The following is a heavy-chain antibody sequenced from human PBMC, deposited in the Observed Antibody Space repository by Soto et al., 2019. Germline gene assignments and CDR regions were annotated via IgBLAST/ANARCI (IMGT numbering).Heavy chain of an antibody. D-gene: IGHD5-12*01. CDR1: GYTFTSYG. CDR2: ISAYNGNT. CDR3: ARGIGGYSGYSRDYFDY. V-gene: IGHV1-18*01. J-gene: IGHJ4*02. Sequence: TSVKVSCKASGYTFTSYGISWVRQAPGQGLEWMGWISAYNGNTNYAQKLQGRVTMTTDTSTSTAYMELRSLRSDDTAVYYCARGIGGYSGYSRDYFDYWGQGTLVTVSS.